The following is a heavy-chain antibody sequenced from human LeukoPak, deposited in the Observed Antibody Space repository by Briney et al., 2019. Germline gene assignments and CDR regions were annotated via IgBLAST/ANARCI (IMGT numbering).Heavy chain of an antibody. V-gene: IGHV1-8*02. Sequence: ASVKVSCKASGYTFTGYYMHWMRQAPGQGLEWMGWMNPNSGNTGYAQKFQGRVTMTRNTSISTAYMELSSLRSEDTAVYYCARRNFDGSGKFLYWGQGTLVTVSS. J-gene: IGHJ4*02. D-gene: IGHD3-10*01. CDR2: MNPNSGNT. CDR1: GYTFTGYY. CDR3: ARRNFDGSGKFLY.